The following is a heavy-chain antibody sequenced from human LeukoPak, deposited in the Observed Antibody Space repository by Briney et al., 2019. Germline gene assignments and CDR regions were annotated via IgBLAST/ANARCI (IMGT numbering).Heavy chain of an antibody. CDR2: IIPILGIA. J-gene: IGHJ6*02. CDR3: ASGRSSGYYYGMDV. V-gene: IGHV1-69*02. CDR1: GGTFSSYT. Sequence: SVKVSCKASGGTFSSYTISWVRQAPGQGLEWMGRIIPILGIANYAQKFQGRVTITADKSTSTAYMELSSLRSEDTAAYYCASGRSSGYYYGMDVWGQGTTVTVSS. D-gene: IGHD3-10*01.